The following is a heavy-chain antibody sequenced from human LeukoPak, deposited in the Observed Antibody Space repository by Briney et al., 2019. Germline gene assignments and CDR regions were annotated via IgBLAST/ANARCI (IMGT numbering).Heavy chain of an antibody. CDR2: TYYRSKWYN. Sequence: SQTLSLTCAISGDSVSSNSAAWNWIRQSPSRGLEWLGRTYYRSKWYNDYAVSVKSRITINPDTSKNQFSLQLNSVTPEDTAVYYCAASTYYYDSSAYSLLLSHWGQGTLVTVSS. CDR3: AASTYYYDSSAYSLLLSH. V-gene: IGHV6-1*01. CDR1: GDSVSSNSAA. D-gene: IGHD3-22*01. J-gene: IGHJ4*02.